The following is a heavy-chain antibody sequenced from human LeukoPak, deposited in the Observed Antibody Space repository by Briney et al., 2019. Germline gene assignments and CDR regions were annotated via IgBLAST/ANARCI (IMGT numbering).Heavy chain of an antibody. J-gene: IGHJ3*02. CDR3: ARLSSSWSAGAFDI. Sequence: GGSLRLSCAASGFTFSNYAMSWVRQAPGKGLEWVSAISGSGGSTYYADSVKGRFTISRDNSKNTLYLQMNSLRAEDTAVYYCARLSSSWSAGAFDIWGQGTMVTVSS. CDR2: ISGSGGST. D-gene: IGHD6-13*01. CDR1: GFTFSNYA. V-gene: IGHV3-23*01.